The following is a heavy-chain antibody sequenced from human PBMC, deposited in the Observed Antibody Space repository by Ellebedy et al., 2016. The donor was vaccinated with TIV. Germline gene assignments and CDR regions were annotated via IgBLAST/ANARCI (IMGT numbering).Heavy chain of an antibody. CDR3: ARPEGYCSSISCFRGFDP. CDR1: GGSISSSSYY. D-gene: IGHD2-2*01. V-gene: IGHV4-39*01. J-gene: IGHJ5*02. CDR2: IHYSGST. Sequence: SETLSLTXTVSGGSISSSSYYWGWIRQPPGQGLEWIGSIHYSGSTYYNPSLKSRVTISVDTSENQFSLKLSSVTAADTAVYYCARPEGYCSSISCFRGFDPWGQGTLVTVSS.